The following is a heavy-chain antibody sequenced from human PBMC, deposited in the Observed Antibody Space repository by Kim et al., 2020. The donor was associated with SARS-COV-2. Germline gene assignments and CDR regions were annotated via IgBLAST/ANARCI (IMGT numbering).Heavy chain of an antibody. CDR3: ASLSIPLRKYDFWSGHTRVAAFDI. V-gene: IGHV4-39*01. J-gene: IGHJ3*02. CDR1: GGSISSSSYY. Sequence: SETLSLTCTVSGGSISSSSYYWGWIRQPPGKGLEWIGSIYYSGSTYYNPSLKSRVTISVDTSKNQFSLKLSSVTAADTAVYYCASLSIPLRKYDFWSGHTRVAAFDIWGQGTMVTVSS. CDR2: IYYSGST. D-gene: IGHD3-3*01.